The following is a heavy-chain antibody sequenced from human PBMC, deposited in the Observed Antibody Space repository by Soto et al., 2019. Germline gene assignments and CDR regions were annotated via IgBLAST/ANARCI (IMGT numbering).Heavy chain of an antibody. V-gene: IGHV3-11*01. CDR1: GFTFSDYY. CDR3: ARDVRIVVVPAAPHAFDI. Sequence: GGSLRLSCAASGFTFSDYYMSWIRQAPGKGLEWVSYISSSGSTIYYADSVKGRFTISRDNAKNSLYLQMNSLRAEDTAVYYCARDVRIVVVPAAPHAFDIWGQGTMVTVSS. J-gene: IGHJ3*02. D-gene: IGHD2-2*01. CDR2: ISSSGSTI.